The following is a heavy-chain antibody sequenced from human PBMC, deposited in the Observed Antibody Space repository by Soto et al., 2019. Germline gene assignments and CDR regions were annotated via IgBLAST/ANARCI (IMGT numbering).Heavy chain of an antibody. J-gene: IGHJ6*02. CDR3: AKDRTIFGVAIDGMDV. D-gene: IGHD3-3*01. CDR1: GFTFSSYG. Sequence: GGSLRLSCAASGFTFSSYGMHWVHQAPGKGLEWVAVISYDGSNKYYADSVKGRFTISRDNSKNTLYLQMNSLRAGDTAVYYCAKDRTIFGVAIDGMDVWGQGTTVTVYS. V-gene: IGHV3-30*18. CDR2: ISYDGSNK.